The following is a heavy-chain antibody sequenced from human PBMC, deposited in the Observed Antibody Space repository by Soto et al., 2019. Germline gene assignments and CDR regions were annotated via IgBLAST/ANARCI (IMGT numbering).Heavy chain of an antibody. Sequence: QVQLVQSGAEVKKPGASVKVSYKASGYTFTSYGFSWVRQAPGQGLEWMGWINGYTGNTHYAQKFQGRVTMTTDTSPSAAYMELWTLISDDTAVYYCARSWVTGKGGMDVWGQGTTVTVSS. CDR3: ARSWVTGKGGMDV. V-gene: IGHV1-18*01. CDR2: INGYTGNT. CDR1: GYTFTSYG. J-gene: IGHJ6*02. D-gene: IGHD3-16*01.